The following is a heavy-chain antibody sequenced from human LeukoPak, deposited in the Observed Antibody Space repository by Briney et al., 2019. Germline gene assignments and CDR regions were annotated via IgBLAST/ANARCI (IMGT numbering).Heavy chain of an antibody. CDR2: ISGGGGST. D-gene: IGHD3-10*01. CDR1: GFTFRTYA. V-gene: IGHV3-23*01. J-gene: IGHJ3*02. CDR3: AKVGLWFGELRSFDI. Sequence: GGSLRLSCEAPGFTFRTYAMSWVPQAPGKGLEWVSPISGGGGSTYYADSVKGRFSISRDNSKNTLYLQMNSLRAEDAAVYYCAKVGLWFGELRSFDIWGQGTMVTVST.